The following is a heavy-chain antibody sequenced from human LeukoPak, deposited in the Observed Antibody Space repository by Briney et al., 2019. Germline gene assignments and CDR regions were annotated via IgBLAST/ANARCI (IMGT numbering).Heavy chain of an antibody. D-gene: IGHD5-24*01. CDR2: IYGGGNI. Sequence: GGSLRLSCAASGFTVSSNYMNWVRQAPGKGLEWVSVIYGGGNIYYADSVKGRFTISRDNSKNTLYLQMNSLRAEDTAVYYCARGAGYNYPYYFGYWGQGTLVTVSS. J-gene: IGHJ4*02. V-gene: IGHV3-53*01. CDR3: ARGAGYNYPYYFGY. CDR1: GFTVSSNY.